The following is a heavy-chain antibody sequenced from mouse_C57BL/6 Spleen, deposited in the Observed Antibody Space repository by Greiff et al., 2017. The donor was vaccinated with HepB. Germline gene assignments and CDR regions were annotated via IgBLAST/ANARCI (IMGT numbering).Heavy chain of an antibody. J-gene: IGHJ1*03. CDR3: AREGSSYRYFDV. CDR2: IYPGDGDT. D-gene: IGHD1-1*01. V-gene: IGHV1-80*01. Sequence: QVQLQQSGAELVKPGASVKISCKASGYAFSSYWMNWVKQRPGKGLEWIGQIYPGDGDTNYNGKFKGKATLTADKSSSTAYMQLSSLTSEDSAVYFCAREGSSYRYFDVWGTGTTVTVSS. CDR1: GYAFSSYW.